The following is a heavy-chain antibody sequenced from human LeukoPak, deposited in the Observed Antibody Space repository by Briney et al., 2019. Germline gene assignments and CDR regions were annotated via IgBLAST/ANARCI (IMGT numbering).Heavy chain of an antibody. CDR3: ARGQAEYSYGEKAFDY. CDR1: GGSMSRTSYY. V-gene: IGHV4-61*09. D-gene: IGHD5-18*01. J-gene: IGHJ4*02. Sequence: SETLSLTCTVSGGSMSRTSYYWSWIRQPAGKGLEWIGHIYTSGNTNYNPSLKSPVTISVDTSKNQFSLKLSSVTAADTAVYYCARGQAEYSYGEKAFDYWGQGTLVTVSS. CDR2: IYTSGNT.